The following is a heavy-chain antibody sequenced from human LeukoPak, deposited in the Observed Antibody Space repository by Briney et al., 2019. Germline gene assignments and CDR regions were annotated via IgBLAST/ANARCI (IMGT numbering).Heavy chain of an antibody. Sequence: GGSLRLSCAASGFTFSSYWMSWVRQAPGKGLEWLANIKQDGSEKYYVDSVKGRFTISRDNAKNSLYLQMNSLRAEDTAVYYCARVVDTAMGDFDYWGQGTLVTVSS. CDR2: IKQDGSEK. D-gene: IGHD5-18*01. CDR1: GFTFSSYW. J-gene: IGHJ4*02. V-gene: IGHV3-7*01. CDR3: ARVVDTAMGDFDY.